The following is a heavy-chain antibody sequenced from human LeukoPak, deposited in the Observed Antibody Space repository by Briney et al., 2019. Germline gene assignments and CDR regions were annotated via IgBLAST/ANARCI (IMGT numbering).Heavy chain of an antibody. D-gene: IGHD5-18*01. J-gene: IGHJ6*02. V-gene: IGHV1-69*01. Sequence: WASVKVSCKASGGTFSSYAISWVRQAPGQGLEWMGGIIPISGTANYAQKFQGRVTITADESTSTAHMELSSLRSEDTAVYYCARETAMVAVDYYGMDVWGQGTTVTVSS. CDR2: IIPISGTA. CDR3: ARETAMVAVDYYGMDV. CDR1: GGTFSSYA.